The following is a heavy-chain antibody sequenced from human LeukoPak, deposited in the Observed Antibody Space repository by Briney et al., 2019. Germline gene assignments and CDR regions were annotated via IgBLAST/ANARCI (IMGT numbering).Heavy chain of an antibody. J-gene: IGHJ6*03. CDR2: MNPNSGNT. Sequence: ASVKVSCKASGYTFTSYDINWVRQATGQGLECMGWMNPNSGNTGYAQKFQGRVTMTRNTSISTAYMELSSLRSEDTAVYYCARGAPITIFGVVTLGGYYMDVWGKGTTVTVSS. V-gene: IGHV1-8*01. CDR1: GYTFTSYD. D-gene: IGHD3-3*01. CDR3: ARGAPITIFGVVTLGGYYMDV.